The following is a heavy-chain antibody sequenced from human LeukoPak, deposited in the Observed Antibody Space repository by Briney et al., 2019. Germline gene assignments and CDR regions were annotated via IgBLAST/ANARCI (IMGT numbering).Heavy chain of an antibody. J-gene: IGHJ6*03. V-gene: IGHV3-23*01. CDR3: ARSEMGYYYYYMDV. CDR1: GFTFSTYG. CDR2: IGGSGVST. D-gene: IGHD2-8*01. Sequence: PGGSLRLSCAAAGFTFSTYGMTWVRQAPGKGLEWVSAIGGSGVSTYYADSVKGRFTISRDNAKNSLYLQMNSLRAEDTGVYYCARSEMGYYYYYMDVWGKGTTVTVSS.